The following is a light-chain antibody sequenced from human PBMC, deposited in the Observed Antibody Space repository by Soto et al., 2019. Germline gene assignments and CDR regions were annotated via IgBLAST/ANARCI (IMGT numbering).Light chain of an antibody. CDR1: QSVRSN. CDR3: QQYNNWPRT. J-gene: IGKJ1*01. Sequence: EIVMTQSPATLSVSPGEKATLSCRASQSVRSNLAWYQQKPGQAPRLLIYGASTRATGIPARFSGSRSGTEFTLTISSLLSEDFAVYYCQQYNNWPRTFGQGTKVDI. V-gene: IGKV3-15*01. CDR2: GAS.